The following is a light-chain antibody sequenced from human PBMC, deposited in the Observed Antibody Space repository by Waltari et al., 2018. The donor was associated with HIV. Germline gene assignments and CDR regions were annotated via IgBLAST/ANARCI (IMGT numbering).Light chain of an antibody. V-gene: IGKV3-11*01. CDR1: ESVSSY. Sequence: EVVLTQSPATLSLSPGERVTLSCRASESVSSYLAWYQQKPGQAPRLLIYDASNRATGIPARFSGSGSGTDFTLTISSLEPEDFAVYYCHHRSNWPLTFRGGTKVEI. J-gene: IGKJ4*01. CDR3: HHRSNWPLT. CDR2: DAS.